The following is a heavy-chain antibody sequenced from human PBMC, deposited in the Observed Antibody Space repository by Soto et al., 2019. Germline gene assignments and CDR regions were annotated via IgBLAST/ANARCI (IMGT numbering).Heavy chain of an antibody. V-gene: IGHV3-74*03. CDR2: FSSDGFGA. Sequence: TGGSLRLSCAASGFSLSTYWMHWVRQAPGRGLEWVSRFSSDGFGAAYADSVKGRFFISRDIARNTLFLQMISLRADDTAVYYCARDLGGPDYWGRGTSVTVSS. CDR1: GFSLSTYW. CDR3: ARDLGGPDY. D-gene: IGHD3-16*01. J-gene: IGHJ4*02.